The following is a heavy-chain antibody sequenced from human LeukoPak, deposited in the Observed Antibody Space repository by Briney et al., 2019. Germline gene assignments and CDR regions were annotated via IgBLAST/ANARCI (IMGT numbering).Heavy chain of an antibody. CDR3: AKVPAAIDYYYYGMDV. V-gene: IGHV3-30*02. Sequence: GGSLRLSCAASGFTFSSYVMHWVRQAPGKGLEWVAFIRYDGSNKYYADSVKGRFTISRDNSKNTLYLQMNSLRAEDTAVYYCAKVPAAIDYYYYGMDVWGQGTTVTVSS. D-gene: IGHD2-2*01. CDR2: IRYDGSNK. CDR1: GFTFSSYV. J-gene: IGHJ6*02.